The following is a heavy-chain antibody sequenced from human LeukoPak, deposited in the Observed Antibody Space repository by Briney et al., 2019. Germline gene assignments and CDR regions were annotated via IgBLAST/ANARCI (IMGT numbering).Heavy chain of an antibody. J-gene: IGHJ4*02. CDR1: GFTFSSYA. Sequence: GGSLRLSCAASGFTFSSYAMSWVRQAPGKGLEWVSAISGSGDSTYYVDSVKGRFTVSRDNSKNTLYLQMNSLRAEDTAVYYCARDAIAVAGPFDYWGQGTLVTVSS. CDR3: ARDAIAVAGPFDY. D-gene: IGHD6-19*01. CDR2: ISGSGDST. V-gene: IGHV3-23*01.